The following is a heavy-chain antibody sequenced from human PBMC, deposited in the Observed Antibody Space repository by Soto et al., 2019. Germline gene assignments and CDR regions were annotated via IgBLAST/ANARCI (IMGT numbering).Heavy chain of an antibody. CDR1: GFTVSSNY. J-gene: IGHJ5*02. V-gene: IGHV3-53*04. CDR3: ARVGYSSNWPLLFNWLDP. Sequence: EVQVVESGGGLVQPGGSLRLSCAASGFTVSSNYMTWVRQAPGKGLEWVSVIYSDGNTYYADSVKGRFTISRHNSKNTLYLQMNSLRVEDTAVYYCARVGYSSNWPLLFNWLDPWGQGTLVTVSS. CDR2: IYSDGNT. D-gene: IGHD6-13*01.